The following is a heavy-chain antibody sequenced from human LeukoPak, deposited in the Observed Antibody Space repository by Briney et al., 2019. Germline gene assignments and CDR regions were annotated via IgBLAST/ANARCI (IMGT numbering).Heavy chain of an antibody. CDR2: INHSGST. J-gene: IGHJ4*02. D-gene: IGHD3-10*01. CDR1: GGSFSGYY. CDR3: ARLPQSITMVRGFDY. Sequence: SETLSLTCAVYGGSFSGYYWSWIRQPPGKGLEWIGEINHSGSTNYNPSLKSRVTISVDASKNQFSLKLSSVTAADTAVYYCARLPQSITMVRGFDYWGQGTLVTVSS. V-gene: IGHV4-34*01.